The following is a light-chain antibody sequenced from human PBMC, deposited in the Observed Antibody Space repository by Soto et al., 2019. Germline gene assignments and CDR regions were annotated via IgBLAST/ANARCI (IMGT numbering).Light chain of an antibody. CDR3: SSYTSSSTTV. CDR2: DVS. J-gene: IGLJ2*01. CDR1: SSDVGGYNY. Sequence: HSVLTQPASVSGSPGQSITISCTGTSSDVGGYNYVSWYQQHPGKAPKLMIYDVSNRPSGVSNRFSGSKSGNTASLTISGLQAEDEADYYCSSYTSSSTTVFGGGTQLTVL. V-gene: IGLV2-14*01.